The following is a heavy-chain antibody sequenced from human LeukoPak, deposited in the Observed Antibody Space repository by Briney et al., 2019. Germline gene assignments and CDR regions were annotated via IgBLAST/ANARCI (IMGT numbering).Heavy chain of an antibody. J-gene: IGHJ4*02. D-gene: IGHD3-10*01. CDR1: GGSFSGYY. V-gene: IGHV4-34*01. Sequence: SETLSLTCAVYGGSFSGYYWSWIRQPPGKGLEWIGEINHSGSTNYNPSLKSRVTISVDTSKNQFSLKLSSVTAADTAVYYCARRGITMVRGVISWGQGTLVTVSS. CDR2: INHSGST. CDR3: ARRGITMVRGVIS.